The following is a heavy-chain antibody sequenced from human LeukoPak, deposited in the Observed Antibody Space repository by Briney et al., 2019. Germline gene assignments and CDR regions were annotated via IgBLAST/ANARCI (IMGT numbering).Heavy chain of an antibody. D-gene: IGHD3-10*01. CDR2: IKSKTDGGTT. Sequence: PGGSLRLSCAASGFTFSNAWMSWVRQAPGKGLEWVGRIKSKTDGGTTDYAAPVKGRFTISRDDSKNTLYLQMNSLKTEDTAVYYCTTDPPPDLMVRGVIINGDAFDIWGQGTMVTVSS. V-gene: IGHV3-15*01. CDR1: GFTFSNAW. J-gene: IGHJ3*02. CDR3: TTDPPPDLMVRGVIINGDAFDI.